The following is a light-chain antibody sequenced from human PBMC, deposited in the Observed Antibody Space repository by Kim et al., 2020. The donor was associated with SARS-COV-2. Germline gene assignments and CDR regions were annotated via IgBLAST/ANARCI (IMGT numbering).Light chain of an antibody. CDR2: DVS. CDR1: SSDVGGYNS. J-gene: IGLJ1*01. CDR3: SSYTSSSTYV. V-gene: IGLV2-14*04. Sequence: GQSITISCTGTSSDVGGYNSVYWYQQHPGKAPKLMIYDVSKRPSGVSNRFSGSKSGNTASLTISGLQAEDEADYYCSSYTSSSTYVFGTGTKVTVL.